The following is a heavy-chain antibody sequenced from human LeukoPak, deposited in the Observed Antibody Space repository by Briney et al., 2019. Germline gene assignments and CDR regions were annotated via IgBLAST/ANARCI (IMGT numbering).Heavy chain of an antibody. V-gene: IGHV4-39*01. CDR1: GGSISSNSSY. J-gene: IGHJ5*02. CDR3: ARHRDSRYCSGGSCYNWFDP. CDR2: SYYRGSA. D-gene: IGHD2-15*01. Sequence: SETRSLTCTVSGGSISSNSSYWGWIRQAQGKGLEWIGSSYYRGSAYYNPSLMRRATISEDTSRTQFSLKLSSVNAADTAVYYCARHRDSRYCSGGSCYNWFDPWGQGTLVTVSS.